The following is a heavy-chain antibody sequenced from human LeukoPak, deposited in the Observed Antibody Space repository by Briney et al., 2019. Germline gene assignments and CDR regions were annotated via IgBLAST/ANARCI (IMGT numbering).Heavy chain of an antibody. V-gene: IGHV4-39*01. CDR3: VIVVVPAATDY. J-gene: IGHJ4*02. CDR1: GGSISSSSYY. D-gene: IGHD2-2*01. CDR2: IYYSGST. Sequence: SETLSLTCTVSGGSISSSSYYWGWIRQPPGKGLEWIGSIYYSGSTYYNPSLKSRVTISVDTSKNQFSLKLSSVTAADTAVYYCVIVVVPAATDYWGQGTLVTVSS.